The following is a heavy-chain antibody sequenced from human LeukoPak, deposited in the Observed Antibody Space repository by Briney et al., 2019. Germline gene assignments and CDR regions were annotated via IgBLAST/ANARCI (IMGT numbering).Heavy chain of an antibody. CDR1: GYTFTGYY. J-gene: IGHJ4*02. CDR2: INPNSGGT. CDR3: ARDLGYCSSTSCYVHFDY. Sequence: ASVKVSCKASGYTFTGYYMHWVRQAPGQGLEWRGWINPNSGGTNYAQKFQGRVTMTRDTSISTAYMELSRLRSDDTAVYYCARDLGYCSSTSCYVHFDYWGQGTLVTVSS. D-gene: IGHD2-2*01. V-gene: IGHV1-2*02.